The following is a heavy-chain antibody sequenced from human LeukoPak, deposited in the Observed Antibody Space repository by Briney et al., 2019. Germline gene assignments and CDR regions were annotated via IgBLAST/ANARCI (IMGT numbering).Heavy chain of an antibody. CDR2: ISAYNGNT. CDR1: GYTFTSYG. Sequence: EASVKVSCKASGYTFTSYGISWVRQAPGQGLEWMGWISAYNGNTNYAQKFQGRVTMTRNTSISTAYMELSSLRSEDTAVYYCARGQAAAGKREHDYWGQGTLVTVSS. CDR3: ARGQAAAGKREHDY. D-gene: IGHD6-13*01. V-gene: IGHV1-18*01. J-gene: IGHJ4*02.